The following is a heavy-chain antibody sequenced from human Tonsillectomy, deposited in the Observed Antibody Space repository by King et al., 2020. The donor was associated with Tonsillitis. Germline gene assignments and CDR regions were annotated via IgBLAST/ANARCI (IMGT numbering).Heavy chain of an antibody. Sequence: QLQESGPGLENPSETLSLTCTLSGGAVRSTYYWGWIRQPPGKGLEWIGSIYDSARTYYNPSLRSRGTISVDTSKRHFSLKLSSVTAADTAIYYCASNFQDYVWGGFYSHFDPWGRGTLVPVS. CDR1: GGAVRSTYY. V-gene: IGHV4-39*07. D-gene: IGHD3-16*01. CDR2: IYDSART. CDR3: ASNFQDYVWGGFYSHFDP. J-gene: IGHJ5*02.